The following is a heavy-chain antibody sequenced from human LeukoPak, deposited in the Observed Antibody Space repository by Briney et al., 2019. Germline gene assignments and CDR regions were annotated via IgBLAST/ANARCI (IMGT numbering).Heavy chain of an antibody. D-gene: IGHD6-19*01. V-gene: IGHV1-3*01. Sequence: ASVKVSCTASGYTFTRYALHWVRQAPGQRLEWMGWINAGTAITKYSQKFQDRVTISRDTSARTVYMELNSLRFEDTALYYCARPLAVAGFDYWGQGTLVTVSS. CDR3: ARPLAVAGFDY. J-gene: IGHJ4*02. CDR1: GYTFTRYA. CDR2: INAGTAIT.